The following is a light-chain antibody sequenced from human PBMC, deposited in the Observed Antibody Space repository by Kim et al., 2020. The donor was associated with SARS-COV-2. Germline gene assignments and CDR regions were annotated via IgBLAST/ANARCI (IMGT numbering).Light chain of an antibody. V-gene: IGLV1-40*01. J-gene: IGLJ3*02. CDR3: QSYDSSVSGWL. CDR1: SSNIGTGYD. CDR2: ADT. Sequence: QSVLTQPPSVSGAPGQRVTISCTGSSSNIGTGYDVNWYQHVAGKVPKVVIYADTRRPSGVPDRISGSKSGSSASLAITGLQPEDEADYYCQSYDSSVSGWLFGGGTQLTVL.